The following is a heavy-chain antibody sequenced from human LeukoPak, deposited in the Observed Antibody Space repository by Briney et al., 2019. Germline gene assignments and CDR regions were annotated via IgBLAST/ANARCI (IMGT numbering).Heavy chain of an antibody. J-gene: IGHJ4*02. V-gene: IGHV1-69*06. Sequence: GASVKVSCKASGGTFSSYAISWVRQAPGQGLEWMGGIIPIFGTANYAQKFQGRVTITADKSTSTAYMELSSLRPEDTAVYYCASPPRQGHYFDYWGQGTLVTVSS. D-gene: IGHD6-25*01. CDR2: IIPIFGTA. CDR1: GGTFSSYA. CDR3: ASPPRQGHYFDY.